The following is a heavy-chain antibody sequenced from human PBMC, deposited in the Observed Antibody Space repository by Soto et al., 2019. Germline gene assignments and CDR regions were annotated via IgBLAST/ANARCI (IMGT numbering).Heavy chain of an antibody. Sequence: PSETLSLTCTVSGGSISSYYWSWIRQLPGKGLEWIGYIYYSGSTNYNPSPNSRVTISVDTSKNQFSLKLSSVTAADTAVYYCARDRGQTGYYYYGMDVWGQGTTVTVSS. CDR3: ARDRGQTGYYYYGMDV. J-gene: IGHJ6*02. CDR1: GGSISSYY. V-gene: IGHV4-59*01. CDR2: IYYSGST.